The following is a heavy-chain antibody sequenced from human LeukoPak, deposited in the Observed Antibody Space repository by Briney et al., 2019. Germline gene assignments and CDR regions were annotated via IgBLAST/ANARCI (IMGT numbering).Heavy chain of an antibody. V-gene: IGHV3-48*03. CDR1: GFTFSSYE. CDR2: ISSSGSTI. Sequence: GGSLRLSCAASGFTFSSYEMNWVRQAPGKGLEWVSYISSSGSTIYYADSVKGRFTISRDNAKNSLYLQMNSLRAEDTAVYYCARLSYYYMDVWGKGTTVTISS. J-gene: IGHJ6*03. CDR3: ARLSYYYMDV.